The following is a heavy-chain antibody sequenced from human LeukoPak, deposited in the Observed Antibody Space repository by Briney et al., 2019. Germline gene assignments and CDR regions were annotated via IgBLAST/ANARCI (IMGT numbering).Heavy chain of an antibody. V-gene: IGHV3-21*01. Sequence: GGSLRLSCAASGFTFSSYSMNWVRQAPGKGLEWVSSISSSSSYIYYADSVKGRFTIPRDNAKNSLYLQMNSLRAEDTAVYYCARDLQWLVGLDYWGQGTLVTVSS. J-gene: IGHJ4*02. CDR2: ISSSSSYI. CDR3: ARDLQWLVGLDY. D-gene: IGHD6-19*01. CDR1: GFTFSSYS.